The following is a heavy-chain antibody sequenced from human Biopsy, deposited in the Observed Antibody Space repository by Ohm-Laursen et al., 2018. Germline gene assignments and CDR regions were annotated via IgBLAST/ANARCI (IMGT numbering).Heavy chain of an antibody. J-gene: IGHJ6*02. CDR1: GFSFSDYH. V-gene: IGHV3-11*01. D-gene: IGHD4-23*01. CDR2: ISGGGTI. Sequence: GSLRLSCAASGFSFSDYHMRWIRQAPGRGLEWVSYISGGGTIYYGDSMKGRVTISRDNAKNSQYLQMHSLRAEDTAVYYCARDTRWSPYSMDVWGQGTTVTVSS. CDR3: ARDTRWSPYSMDV.